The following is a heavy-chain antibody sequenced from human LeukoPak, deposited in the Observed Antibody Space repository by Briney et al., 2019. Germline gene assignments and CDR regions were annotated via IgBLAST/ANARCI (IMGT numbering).Heavy chain of an antibody. V-gene: IGHV3-23*01. CDR2: ISGSGSST. J-gene: IGHJ4*02. CDR1: GFTFSSYA. D-gene: IGHD1-26*01. CDR3: AKGVGAPGGY. Sequence: GGSLRLSCAASGFTFSSYAMSWVRQAPGKGLEWLSAISGSGSSTNYADSVRGRFTISRDNSKNTLYLQMNSLRADDTAVYYCAKGVGAPGGYWGQGTQVTVSS.